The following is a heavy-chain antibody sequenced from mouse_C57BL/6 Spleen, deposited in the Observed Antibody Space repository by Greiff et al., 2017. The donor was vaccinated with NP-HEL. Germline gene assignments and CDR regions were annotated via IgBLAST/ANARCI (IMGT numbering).Heavy chain of an antibody. D-gene: IGHD2-5*01. Sequence: QVQLKQSGPELVKPGASVKISCKASGYAFSSSWMNWVKQRPGKGLEWIGRIYPGDGDTNYNGKFKGKATLTADKSSSTAYMQLSSLTSEDSAVYFCARCAYYSNYFDYWGQGTTLTVSS. J-gene: IGHJ2*01. CDR2: IYPGDGDT. CDR3: ARCAYYSNYFDY. CDR1: GYAFSSSW. V-gene: IGHV1-82*01.